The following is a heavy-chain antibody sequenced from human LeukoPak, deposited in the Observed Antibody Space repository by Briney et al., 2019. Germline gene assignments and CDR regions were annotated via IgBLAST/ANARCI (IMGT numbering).Heavy chain of an antibody. V-gene: IGHV3-23*01. CDR3: AKGSAAARPYYFDF. CDR1: GFTFSQYA. CDR2: ITDSAGST. Sequence: GGSLRLACAASGFTFSQYAMSWVRQAPGKGLEWISAITDSAGSTYYADSVKGRFTISRDNSKNTLDLQMNSLRAEDTAVYYCAKGSAAARPYYFDFWGQGTLVTVSS. J-gene: IGHJ4*02. D-gene: IGHD6-6*01.